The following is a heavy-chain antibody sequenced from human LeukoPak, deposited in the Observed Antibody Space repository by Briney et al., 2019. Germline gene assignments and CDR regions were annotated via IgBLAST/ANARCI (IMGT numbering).Heavy chain of an antibody. CDR3: ARGFDGANAFDL. CDR2: IKQDGSEK. CDR1: RFIISDHW. V-gene: IGHV3-7*01. Sequence: PGGSLRLSCVASRFIISDHWMNWVRQAPGKGLEWVANIKQDGSEKYYVDSVKGRFTISRDNAKNSVYLQMNSLRAEDTAVYYCARGFDGANAFDLWGQGTLVTVSS. J-gene: IGHJ3*01.